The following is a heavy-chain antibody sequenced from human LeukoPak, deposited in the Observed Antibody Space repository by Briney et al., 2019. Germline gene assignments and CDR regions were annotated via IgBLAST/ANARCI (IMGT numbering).Heavy chain of an antibody. CDR2: INSDGSST. J-gene: IGHJ4*02. Sequence: KPGGSLRLSCAASGFTFSSYWMHWVRQAPGKGLVWVSRINSDGSSTSYADSVKGRFTISRDNAKNTLYLQMNSLRAEDTAVYYCARDHGYFDWIPQYYFDYWGQGTLVTVSS. V-gene: IGHV3-74*01. CDR3: ARDHGYFDWIPQYYFDY. CDR1: GFTFSSYW. D-gene: IGHD3-9*01.